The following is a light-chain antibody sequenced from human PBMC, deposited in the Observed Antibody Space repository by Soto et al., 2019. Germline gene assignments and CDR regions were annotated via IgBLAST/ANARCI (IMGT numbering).Light chain of an antibody. V-gene: IGLV2-14*01. CDR2: EVS. Sequence: QSVLTQPASVSGSPGQSITISCTGTSSDVGGYNYVSWYQQRPGKAPKLMIYEVSNRPSGVSNRFSGSKSGNTASLTISGLQAEDEADYYCSSYITNSAPFGTGTKLTVL. CDR3: SSYITNSAP. CDR1: SSDVGGYNY. J-gene: IGLJ1*01.